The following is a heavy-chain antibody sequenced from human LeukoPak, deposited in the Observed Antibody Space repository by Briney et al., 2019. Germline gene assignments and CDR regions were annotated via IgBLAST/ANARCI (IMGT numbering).Heavy chain of an antibody. CDR2: ISYDGSNK. CDR3: ARVLESLDAFDI. V-gene: IGHV3-30-3*01. CDR1: GFTFSSYA. J-gene: IGHJ3*02. Sequence: GGSLRLSCAASGFTFSSYAMHWVRQAPGKGLEWVAVISYDGSNKYYADSLRGRFTVSRDNTKNSLFLQLNSLRAEDTAVYYCARVLESLDAFDIWGQGTMVTVSS. D-gene: IGHD1-1*01.